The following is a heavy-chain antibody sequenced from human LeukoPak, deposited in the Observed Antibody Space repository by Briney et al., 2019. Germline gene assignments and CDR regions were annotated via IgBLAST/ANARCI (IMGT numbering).Heavy chain of an antibody. CDR3: AKDSGEWLDQYYFDY. D-gene: IGHD6-19*01. J-gene: IGHJ4*02. V-gene: IGHV3-30*18. Sequence: GGSLRLSCAASGFTFSSYGMHWVRQAPGKGLEWVAVISYDGSNKYYADSVKGRFTISRDNSKNTLYLQMNSLRAEDTAVYYCAKDSGEWLDQYYFDYWGQGTLVTVPS. CDR2: ISYDGSNK. CDR1: GFTFSSYG.